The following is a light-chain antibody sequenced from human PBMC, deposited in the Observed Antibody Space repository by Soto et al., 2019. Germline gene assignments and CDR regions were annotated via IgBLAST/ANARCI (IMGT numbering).Light chain of an antibody. Sequence: EIVLTQSPGTLSLSPGERATLACSASQSVNSTYVAWYQQNPVQAPRLLIYGASNRATGITDRFSGGGSGTDCTLTSSRLELADLGLYYCQHDGSSPPVTSGGGTKVES. CDR2: GAS. CDR3: QHDGSSPPVT. J-gene: IGKJ4*01. V-gene: IGKV3-20*01. CDR1: QSVNSTY.